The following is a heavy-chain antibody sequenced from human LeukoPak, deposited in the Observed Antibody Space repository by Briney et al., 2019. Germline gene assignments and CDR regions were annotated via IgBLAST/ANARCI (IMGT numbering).Heavy chain of an antibody. D-gene: IGHD5-18*01. J-gene: IGHJ4*02. CDR2: IYYSGST. Sequence: SETLFLTCTVSGGSISSYYWSWIRPPPGKGLEWIGYIYYSGSTNYNPSLKSRVTISVDTSKNQFSLKLSSVTAADTAVYYCARRYSYGFDYWGQGTLVTVSS. CDR1: GGSISSYY. V-gene: IGHV4-59*01. CDR3: ARRYSYGFDY.